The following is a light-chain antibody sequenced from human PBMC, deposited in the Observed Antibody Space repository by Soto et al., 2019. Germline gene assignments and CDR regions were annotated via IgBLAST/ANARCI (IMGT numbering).Light chain of an antibody. J-gene: IGKJ1*01. CDR2: GAS. Sequence: EIVMAQSPATLSVSPGERATLSCRASQSVSSSKLAWYQQKPGQAPRLLIYGASTRATGVPARLSGSGSGTEFTLTSSSLQAEDFAVYYCQQYSNWPRTFGQGTKVEIK. CDR3: QQYSNWPRT. CDR1: QSVSSSK. V-gene: IGKV3-15*01.